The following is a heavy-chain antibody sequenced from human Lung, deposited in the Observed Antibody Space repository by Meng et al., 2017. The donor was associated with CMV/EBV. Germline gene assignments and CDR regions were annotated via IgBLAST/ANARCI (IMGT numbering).Heavy chain of an antibody. CDR3: ARAWDTSGF. CDR1: GYSFTSYS. V-gene: IGHV7-4-1*01. D-gene: IGHD3-22*01. CDR2: INTYSGNP. Sequence: QEQLAQSGSELKKPGASVKVSCKASGYSFTSYSLNWLRQAPGQGLEWLGWINTYSGNPTYAQGFTGRIVFSLDTSVSTAYLQIGSLKAEDTAVYYCARAWDTSGFWGQGTLVTVSS. J-gene: IGHJ4*02.